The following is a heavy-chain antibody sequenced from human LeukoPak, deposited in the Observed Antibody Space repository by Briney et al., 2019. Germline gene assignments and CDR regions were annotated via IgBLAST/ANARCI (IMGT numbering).Heavy chain of an antibody. V-gene: IGHV4-59*12. CDR2: IYYNGNT. CDR1: DGSINSYY. J-gene: IGHJ3*02. CDR3: ARITYYYDSSGPI. Sequence: KPSETLSLTCSVSDGSINSYYWNWIRRPPGKGLEWIGYIYYNGNTNYSPSLKSRVTISVDTSKNQFSLKPSSVTAADTAVYYCARITYYYDSSGPIWGQGTMVTVSS. D-gene: IGHD3-22*01.